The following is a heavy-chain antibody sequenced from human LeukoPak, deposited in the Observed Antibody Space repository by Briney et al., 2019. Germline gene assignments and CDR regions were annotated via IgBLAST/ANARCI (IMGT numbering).Heavy chain of an antibody. CDR1: GYTFTIYY. CDR3: AREMATPRGYYFDY. CDR2: INPSGGST. Sequence: ASVKVSFKASGYTFTIYYMHWVRQAPGQGLEWMGIINPSGGSTSYAQKFQGRVTITRDTSTSTVYMELSSLRSEDTAVYYCAREMATPRGYYFDYWGQGTLVTVSS. J-gene: IGHJ4*02. D-gene: IGHD5-24*01. V-gene: IGHV1-46*01.